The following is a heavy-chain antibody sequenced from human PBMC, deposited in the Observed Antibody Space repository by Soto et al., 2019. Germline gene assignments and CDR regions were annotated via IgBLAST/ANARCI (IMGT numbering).Heavy chain of an antibody. CDR1: GFTFSSYA. V-gene: IGHV3-23*01. D-gene: IGHD3-3*01. CDR3: AKDRPEDGTYYDFWSGYSLWY. Sequence: GGSLRLSCAASGFTFSSYAMSWVRQAPGKGLEWVSAISGSGGSTYYADSVKGRFTISRDNSKNTLYLQMNSLRAEDTAVYYCAKDRPEDGTYYDFWSGYSLWYWGQGTLVTVSS. J-gene: IGHJ4*02. CDR2: ISGSGGST.